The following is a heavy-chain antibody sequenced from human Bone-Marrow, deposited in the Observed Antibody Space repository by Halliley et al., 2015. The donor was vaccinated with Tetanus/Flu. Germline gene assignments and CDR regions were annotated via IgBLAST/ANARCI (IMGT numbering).Heavy chain of an antibody. CDR2: MYDSETI. D-gene: IGHD2-2*01. J-gene: IGHJ4*02. CDR3: AREASAMGQYYFDY. V-gene: IGHV4-59*01. Sequence: WIGFMYDSETINYNPSLKSRVPISVDTSKNQFSLRLSSVTAADSAMYYCAREASAMGQYYFDYWGQGTLVTVSS.